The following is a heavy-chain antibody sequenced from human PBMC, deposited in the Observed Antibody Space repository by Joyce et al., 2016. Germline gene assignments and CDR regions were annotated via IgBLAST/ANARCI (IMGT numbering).Heavy chain of an antibody. CDR2: VYLHGIT. V-gene: IGHV4-38-2*01. Sequence: QVQLQESGPGLVKPSETLSLTCGVSGLSFDLHSFWGWIRRPPGKGLEWIGNVYLHGITHYSQALKSRVTISMDTSKNQFSLNPNSLTAADTAVYFCARRPYNVHTPLGSDWYFDLWGRGTLVTVSS. CDR1: GLSFDLHSF. J-gene: IGHJ2*01. D-gene: IGHD5-18*01. CDR3: ARRPYNVHTPLGSDWYFDL.